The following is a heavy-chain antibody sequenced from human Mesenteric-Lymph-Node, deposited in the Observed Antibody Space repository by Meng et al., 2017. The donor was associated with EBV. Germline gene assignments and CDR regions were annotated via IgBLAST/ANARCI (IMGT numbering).Heavy chain of an antibody. J-gene: IGHJ4*02. CDR1: GGSVSSDVYY. V-gene: IGHV4-61*08. CDR3: AGRRVASSWADY. Sequence: GQLHESGPGLVRPSGTLSLTCTVSGGSVSSDVYYWSWIRQPPGKGLEWIGYIFYTGRTNYNPSLKSRVTISIDTSKNQFSLTLSSVTAADTAVYYCAGRRVASSWADYWGQGTLVTVSS. D-gene: IGHD6-13*01. CDR2: IFYTGRT.